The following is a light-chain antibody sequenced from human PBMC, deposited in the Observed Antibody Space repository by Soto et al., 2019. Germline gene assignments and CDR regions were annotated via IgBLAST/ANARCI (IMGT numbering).Light chain of an antibody. V-gene: IGKV3-20*01. J-gene: IGKJ2*01. CDR1: QSVSSTY. CDR2: GAS. CDR3: QQYGSTPPFT. Sequence: EIVLTQSPGTLSLSPGERATLSCRASQSVSSTYIAWYQQNPGQAPRPLIYGASSRASGIPDRFSGSGSGTDFTLTISRLEPEDFSVYFCQQYGSTPPFTFGQGTKVEIK.